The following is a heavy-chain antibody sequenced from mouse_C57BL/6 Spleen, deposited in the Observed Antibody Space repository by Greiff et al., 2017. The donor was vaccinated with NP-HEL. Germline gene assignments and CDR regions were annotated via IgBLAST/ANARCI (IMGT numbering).Heavy chain of an antibody. D-gene: IGHD1-1*01. Sequence: QVQLQQPGAELVKPGASVKLSCKASGYTFTSYWMHWVKQRPGRGLEWIGRIDPNSGGTKYNEKFKSKATLTVDKTSSTAYMQLRSLTSEDSAVYYCATTVVDDWGQGTTLTVSS. CDR3: ATTVVDD. V-gene: IGHV1-72*01. CDR1: GYTFTSYW. J-gene: IGHJ2*01. CDR2: IDPNSGGT.